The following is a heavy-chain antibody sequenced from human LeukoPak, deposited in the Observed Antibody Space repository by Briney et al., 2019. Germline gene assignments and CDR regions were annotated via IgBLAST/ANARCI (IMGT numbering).Heavy chain of an antibody. V-gene: IGHV1-46*01. D-gene: IGHD3-10*01. CDR2: INPSGGST. CDR1: GYTFTSYY. Sequence: ASVKVSCKASGYTFTSYYMHWVRRAPGQGLEWMGIINPSGGSTSYAQKFQGRVTMTRDTSTSTVYMELSSLRSEDTAVYYCARVGFGELYFDYWGQGTLVTVSS. CDR3: ARVGFGELYFDY. J-gene: IGHJ4*02.